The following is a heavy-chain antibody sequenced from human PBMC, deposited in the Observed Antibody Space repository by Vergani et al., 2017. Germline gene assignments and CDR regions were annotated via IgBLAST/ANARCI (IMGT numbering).Heavy chain of an antibody. CDR2: IFWNGGST. Sequence: EVQLVESGGGVVRPGGSLRLSCAASVFTFDDYGMSWVRPAPGKGLEWVSGIFWNGGSTGYADSVKGRFTISRDNAKNSLYLQMNSLRAEDTALYYCARGRACYGSGSYYEFDYWGQGTLVTVSS. CDR1: VFTFDDYG. CDR3: ARGRACYGSGSYYEFDY. V-gene: IGHV3-20*04. J-gene: IGHJ4*02. D-gene: IGHD3-10*01.